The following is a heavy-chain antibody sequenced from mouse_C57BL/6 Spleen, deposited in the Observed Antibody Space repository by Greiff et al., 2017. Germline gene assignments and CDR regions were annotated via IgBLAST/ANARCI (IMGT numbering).Heavy chain of an antibody. V-gene: IGHV5-9*01. CDR1: GFTFSSYT. D-gene: IGHD1-1*01. J-gene: IGHJ1*03. CDR2: ISGGGGNT. Sequence: EVKLMESVGGLVKPGGSLKLSCAASGFTFSSYTMSWVRQTPEKRLEWVATISGGGGNTYYPDSVKGRFTISRDNAKNTLYLQMSSLRSEDTALYYCARKGYYGSSYGYFDVWGTGTTVTVSS. CDR3: ARKGYYGSSYGYFDV.